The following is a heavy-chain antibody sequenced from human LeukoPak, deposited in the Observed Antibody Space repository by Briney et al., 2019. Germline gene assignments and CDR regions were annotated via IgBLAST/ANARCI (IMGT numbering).Heavy chain of an antibody. CDR3: ARGRGGIAAAGDFDY. Sequence: SETLSLTCAVYGGSFSGYYWSWLRQPPGKGLEWVGEINHSGSTNYNPSLKSRVTISVDTSKNQFSLKLSSVTAADTAVYYCARGRGGIAAAGDFDYWGQGTLVTVSS. CDR2: INHSGST. V-gene: IGHV4-34*01. CDR1: GGSFSGYY. D-gene: IGHD6-13*01. J-gene: IGHJ4*02.